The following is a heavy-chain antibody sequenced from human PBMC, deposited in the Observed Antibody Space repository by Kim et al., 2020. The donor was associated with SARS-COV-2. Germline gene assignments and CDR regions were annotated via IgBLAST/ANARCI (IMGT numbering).Heavy chain of an antibody. Sequence: SETLSLTCTVSGGSISSYYWSWIRQPPGKGLEWIGYIYYSGSTNYNPSLKIRVTISVDTSKNQFSLKLSSVTAADTAVYYCARAGVLRYFDWSYYYYGMDVWGQGTTVTVSS. V-gene: IGHV4-59*01. J-gene: IGHJ6*02. CDR3: ARAGVLRYFDWSYYYYGMDV. D-gene: IGHD3-9*01. CDR1: GGSISSYY. CDR2: IYYSGST.